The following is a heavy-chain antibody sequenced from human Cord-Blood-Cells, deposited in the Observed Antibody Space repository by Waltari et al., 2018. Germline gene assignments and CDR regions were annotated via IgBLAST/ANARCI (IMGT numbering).Heavy chain of an antibody. CDR2: IKQYGSEK. D-gene: IGHD1-26*01. Sequence: EVQLVESGGGLVQPGGSLRLSCAASGFIFSSYWMSWVRQAPGKGLEWVANIKQYGSEKYYVDSVKGRFTISRDNAKNSLYLQMNSLRAEDTAVYYCARDILGYSGSLPDYWGQGTLVTVSS. J-gene: IGHJ4*02. V-gene: IGHV3-7*01. CDR3: ARDILGYSGSLPDY. CDR1: GFIFSSYW.